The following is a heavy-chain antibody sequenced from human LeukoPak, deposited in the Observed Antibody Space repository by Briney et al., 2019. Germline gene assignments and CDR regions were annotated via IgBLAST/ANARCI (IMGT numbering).Heavy chain of an antibody. Sequence: AGGSLRLSCAASGFTFSSYAMSWVRQAPGKGLEWVSAISGSGGSTYYADSVKGRFTISRDNSKYTLFLQMNSLRAEDTAVYYCARSRVANDSSGYYFKLDYWGQGTLVTVSS. V-gene: IGHV3-23*01. J-gene: IGHJ4*02. CDR2: ISGSGGST. D-gene: IGHD3-22*01. CDR3: ARSRVANDSSGYYFKLDY. CDR1: GFTFSSYA.